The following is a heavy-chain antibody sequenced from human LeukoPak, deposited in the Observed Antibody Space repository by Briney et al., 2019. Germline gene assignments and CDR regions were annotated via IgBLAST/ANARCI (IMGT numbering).Heavy chain of an antibody. CDR2: ISWNSGSI. J-gene: IGHJ4*02. V-gene: IGHV3-9*01. Sequence: PGGSLRLSCAASGFTFDDYAMHWVRQAPGKGLEWVSGISWNSGSIGYADSVKGRFTISRDNAKNSLYLQMNSLRAEDTAVYYCARCGGDCYSGYWGQGTLVTVSS. CDR1: GFTFDDYA. D-gene: IGHD2-21*02. CDR3: ARCGGDCYSGY.